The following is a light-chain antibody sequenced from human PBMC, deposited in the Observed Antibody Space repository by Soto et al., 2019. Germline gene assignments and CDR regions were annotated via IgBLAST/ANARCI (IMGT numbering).Light chain of an antibody. J-gene: IGLJ1*01. CDR2: NND. CDR1: SSNIGSNC. Sequence: QSVLTQPPSASGTPGQRVTISCSGSSSNIGSNCVYWYQQRPGTAPRLLIYNNDQRPSGVPDRFSGSKSGTSASLAISVLRSEDEDDYDCAAWDDSLSGRYVFGTGTKLTVL. V-gene: IGLV1-47*02. CDR3: AAWDDSLSGRYV.